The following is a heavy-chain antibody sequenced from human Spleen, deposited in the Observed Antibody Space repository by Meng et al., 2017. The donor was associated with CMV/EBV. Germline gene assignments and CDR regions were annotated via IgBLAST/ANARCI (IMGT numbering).Heavy chain of an antibody. Sequence: SETLSLTCSVSGGSLTSYFWSWIRQSPGKGLEWIGYIYYGGSTNYNPSLKSRVTMSVDTSNNQFSLKLSSVTAADTAIYYCARTSSGYYYGLDVWGQGTMVTVSS. V-gene: IGHV4-59*12. CDR1: GGSLTSYF. CDR2: IYYGGST. J-gene: IGHJ6*02. D-gene: IGHD3-3*01. CDR3: ARTSSGYYYGLDV.